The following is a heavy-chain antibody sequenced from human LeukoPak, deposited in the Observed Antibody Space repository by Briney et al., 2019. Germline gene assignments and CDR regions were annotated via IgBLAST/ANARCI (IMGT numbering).Heavy chain of an antibody. V-gene: IGHV3-23*01. CDR1: GFTLIAYA. CDR3: ARNQQLGGHSYYYYGMDV. Sequence: GGSLRLSCVGSGFTLIAYALTWARQAPGKGLEWVSAISGGGVTTYYADSVKGRFTISRDNSKNTLYLQMNSLRADDTAIYYCARNQQLGGHSYYYYGMDVWGQGTTVTVSS. J-gene: IGHJ6*02. CDR2: ISGGGVTT. D-gene: IGHD6-13*01.